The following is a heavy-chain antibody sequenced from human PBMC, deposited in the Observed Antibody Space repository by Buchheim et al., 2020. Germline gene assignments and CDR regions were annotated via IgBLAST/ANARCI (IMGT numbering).Heavy chain of an antibody. Sequence: EVQLVESGGGSVQPGGSLRLSCEVSGFTFSNYWMHWVRQAPGKGLVWVSRISSDGSNTNYADSLKGRFTISRDNAKNPLYLQMNTLRAEDTAVYYCAGRWAYMDVWGKGTT. D-gene: IGHD1-26*01. V-gene: IGHV3-74*01. CDR3: AGRWAYMDV. CDR2: ISSDGSNT. CDR1: GFTFSNYW. J-gene: IGHJ6*03.